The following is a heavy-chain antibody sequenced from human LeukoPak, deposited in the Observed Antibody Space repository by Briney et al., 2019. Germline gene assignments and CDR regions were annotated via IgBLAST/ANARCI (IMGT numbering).Heavy chain of an antibody. CDR2: LYYSGSS. CDR3: ARGRFALL. J-gene: IGHJ4*02. V-gene: IGHV4-39*01. D-gene: IGHD3-10*01. Sequence: PSETLSLTCTVSGGSIRSTSDYWGWIRQPPGKGLEWIGSLYYSGSSYYSPSLKSRVTISADTSKNQFSLKLRSVTAADTAVYYCARGRFALLWGQGTLVTVSS. CDR1: GGSIRSTSDY.